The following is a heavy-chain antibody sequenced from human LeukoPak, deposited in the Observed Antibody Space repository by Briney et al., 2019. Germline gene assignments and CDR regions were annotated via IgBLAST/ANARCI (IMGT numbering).Heavy chain of an antibody. CDR3: AKSPGLLYYFDY. CDR1: GFTFSSYG. Sequence: PGGSLRLSCAASGFTFSSYGMSWVRQAPGKGLEWVSAISGSGGSMFYADSVKGRFTISRDNSKDTLYLQMNSLRAEGTAVYYCAKSPGLLYYFDYWGQGTLVTVSS. V-gene: IGHV3-23*01. D-gene: IGHD1-26*01. CDR2: ISGSGGSM. J-gene: IGHJ4*02.